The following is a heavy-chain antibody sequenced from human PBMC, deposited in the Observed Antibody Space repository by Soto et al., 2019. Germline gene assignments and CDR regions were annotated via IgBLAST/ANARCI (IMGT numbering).Heavy chain of an antibody. CDR2: ISGSGGST. Sequence: EVQLLESGGGLVQPGGSLRLSCAASGFTFSSYAMSWVRQAPGKGLEWVSAISGSGGSTYYADSVKGRFTISRDNXXXXXXXXXXXXXXXXXXXXXXXXXXXXXXXEYFQHWGQGTLVTVSS. V-gene: IGHV3-23*01. CDR1: GFTFSSYA. CDR3: XXXXXXXXXEYFQH. J-gene: IGHJ1*01.